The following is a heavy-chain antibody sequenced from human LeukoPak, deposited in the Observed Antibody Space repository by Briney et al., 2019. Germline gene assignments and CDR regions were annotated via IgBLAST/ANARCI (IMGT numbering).Heavy chain of an antibody. D-gene: IGHD2-2*01. CDR2: IIPIFGTA. Sequence: GASVKVSCKASGGTFSSYAISWVRQAPGQGLEWMGGIIPIFGTANYAQKFQGRVTITADESTSTAYMELSSLRSEDTAVYYCARGTVGSTGSYFDYWGQGTLVTVSS. CDR1: GGTFSSYA. CDR3: ARGTVGSTGSYFDY. V-gene: IGHV1-69*13. J-gene: IGHJ4*02.